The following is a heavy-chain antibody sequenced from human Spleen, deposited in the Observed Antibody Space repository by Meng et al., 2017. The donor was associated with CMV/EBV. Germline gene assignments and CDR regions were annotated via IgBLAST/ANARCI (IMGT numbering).Heavy chain of an antibody. CDR1: GFTFDDYG. V-gene: IGHV3-20*04. D-gene: IGHD3-22*01. J-gene: IGHJ4*02. CDR3: AKGQFFYESGGYLILDS. Sequence: GESLKISCAASGFTFDDYGMSWVRQAPGKGLEWVSGINWNGGSTGYGDSVKGRFTISRDNSKHTLYLRMDSLRAEDTAVYYCAKGQFFYESGGYLILDSWGQGALVTVSS. CDR2: INWNGGST.